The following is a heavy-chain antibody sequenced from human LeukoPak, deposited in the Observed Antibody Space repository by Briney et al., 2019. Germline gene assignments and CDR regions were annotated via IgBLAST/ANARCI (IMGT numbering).Heavy chain of an antibody. CDR3: ARGAVPLLWY. CDR2: ISSTSKYI. D-gene: IGHD2-21*01. Sequence: KAGGSLRLSCAVSGFTFSTNNVKWVRQAPGKGLEWVSDISSTSKYIFYADSRNGRFTISRDDAKNSLYLQMDSLRADDTAVYYCARGAVPLLWYWGQGTLVTVSS. V-gene: IGHV3-21*01. CDR1: GFTFSTNN. J-gene: IGHJ4*02.